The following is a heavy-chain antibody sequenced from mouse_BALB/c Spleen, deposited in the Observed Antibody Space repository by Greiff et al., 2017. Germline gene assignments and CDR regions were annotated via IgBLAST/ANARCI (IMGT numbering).Heavy chain of an antibody. CDR3: VRQTDYYGSSYYAMDY. CDR1: GFTFNTYA. CDR2: IRSKSNNYAT. J-gene: IGHJ4*01. V-gene: IGHV10-1*02. Sequence: EVQRVESGGGLVQPKGSLKLSCAASGFTFNTYAMNWVRQAPGKGLEWVARIRSKSNNYATYYADSVKDRFTISRDDSQSMLYLQMNNLKTEDTAMYYCVRQTDYYGSSYYAMDYWGQGTSVTVSS. D-gene: IGHD1-1*01.